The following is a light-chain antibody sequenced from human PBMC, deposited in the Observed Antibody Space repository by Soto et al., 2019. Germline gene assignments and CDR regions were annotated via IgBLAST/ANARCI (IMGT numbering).Light chain of an antibody. J-gene: IGKJ2*01. V-gene: IGKV3-11*01. CDR1: QSVGGF. CDR2: DTS. CDR3: QHRSNWPPMYT. Sequence: EIVLTQSPATLSLSPGERATLSCRASQSVGGFLAWYQQKSGQAPRLLIYDTSKRATGIPARFSGSGSGTDFTLTIGSLEPEDFAIYHCQHRSNWPPMYTFGQGTKLEIK.